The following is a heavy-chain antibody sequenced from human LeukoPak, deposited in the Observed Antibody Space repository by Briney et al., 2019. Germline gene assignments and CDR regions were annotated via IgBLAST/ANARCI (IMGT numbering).Heavy chain of an antibody. D-gene: IGHD5-12*01. CDR1: GFTFTNAW. CDR3: ARDLHRLSNWFDP. J-gene: IGHJ5*02. CDR2: LYSDGST. V-gene: IGHV3-66*02. Sequence: GGSLRLSCAASGFTFTNAWMSWVRQVPGKGLEWVSVLYSDGSTYHADSVKGRFTISRDNSKNTLYLQMNSLRAEDTAVYYCARDLHRLSNWFDPWGQGTLVTVSS.